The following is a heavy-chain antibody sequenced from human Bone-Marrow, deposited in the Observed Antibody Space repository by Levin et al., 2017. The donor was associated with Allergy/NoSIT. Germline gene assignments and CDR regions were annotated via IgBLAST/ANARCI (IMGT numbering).Heavy chain of an antibody. Sequence: SGGSLRLSCAPSGFLFSTYAMHWVRQAPGKGLEWVAVISFDGSNKDHADSVKGRFTISRDNSQNTLFLQMNSLRAEDTAVYYCARDLTLNSYYYYGMDVWGQGTTVTVSS. CDR1: GFLFSTYA. CDR2: ISFDGSNK. D-gene: IGHD3-16*01. J-gene: IGHJ6*02. CDR3: ARDLTLNSYYYYGMDV. V-gene: IGHV3-30*04.